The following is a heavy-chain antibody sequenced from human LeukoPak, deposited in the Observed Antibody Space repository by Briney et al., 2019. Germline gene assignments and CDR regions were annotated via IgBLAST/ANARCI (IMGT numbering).Heavy chain of an antibody. CDR2: IYYSGSS. Sequence: SETLSLTCTVSGGSINSYYWSWIRQPPGKGLEWSGCIYYSGSSNHNPSLKSRVAMSVDTSKNQFSLRLSSVTAADTAVYYCARGFRPVEYWGQGTLVTVSS. D-gene: IGHD6-6*01. V-gene: IGHV4-59*01. CDR1: GGSINSYY. J-gene: IGHJ4*02. CDR3: ARGFRPVEY.